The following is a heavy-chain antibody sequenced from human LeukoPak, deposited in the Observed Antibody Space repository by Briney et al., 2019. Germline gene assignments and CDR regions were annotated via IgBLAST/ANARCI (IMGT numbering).Heavy chain of an antibody. V-gene: IGHV3-21*01. J-gene: IGHJ4*02. Sequence: GGSLRLSCATSGFPFSVFSMNWVRLAPGKGLEWISSISGNSQYIVYADSLRGRFTISRDNAESSLYLQINSLRAEDTAVYYCATHGDSSGYYSDSWGQGTLVTVSS. CDR3: ATHGDSSGYYSDS. CDR2: ISGNSQYI. CDR1: GFPFSVFS. D-gene: IGHD3-22*01.